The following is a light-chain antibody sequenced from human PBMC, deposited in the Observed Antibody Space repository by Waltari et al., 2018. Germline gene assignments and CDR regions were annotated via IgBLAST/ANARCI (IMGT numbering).Light chain of an antibody. CDR2: EVS. V-gene: IGLV2-23*02. Sequence: QSALTQPASVSGSPGQSITISCTGTSSDVGSYNLVSWYQQHPGKAPKLMIYEVSKRPSGVSTRFSGSKSGNTASLTIAGLQAEDEADYYCCSYAGRSTLVVFGGGTKLTVL. J-gene: IGLJ2*01. CDR1: SSDVGSYNL. CDR3: CSYAGRSTLVV.